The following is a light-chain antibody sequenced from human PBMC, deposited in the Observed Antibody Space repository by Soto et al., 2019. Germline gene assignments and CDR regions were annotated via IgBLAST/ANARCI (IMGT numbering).Light chain of an antibody. V-gene: IGLV2-11*01. CDR2: DVS. CDR1: SSNVGGYNY. CDR3: CSYEGIYTSYV. Sequence: QSALTQPRSVSGSPGQSVTISCTGTSSNVGGYNYVSWYQQHPGKVPKLLIYDVSKRPSGVPDRFSGSKSGNTASLTISGLQAEDEADYHCCSYEGIYTSYVFGTGTKLTVL. J-gene: IGLJ1*01.